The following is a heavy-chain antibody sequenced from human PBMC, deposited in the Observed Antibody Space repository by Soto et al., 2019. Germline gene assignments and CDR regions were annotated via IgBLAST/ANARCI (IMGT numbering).Heavy chain of an antibody. D-gene: IGHD4-17*01. CDR1: GFSLSTSGVG. CDR2: IYWDDDK. CDR3: AHRSDYGDYEGLADY. V-gene: IGHV2-5*02. J-gene: IGHJ4*02. Sequence: QITLKESGPTLVKPTQTLTLTCTFSGFSLSTSGVGVGWIRQPPGKALEWLALIYWDDDKRYSPSLKSRLTIXXDXSXXQVDLTMTNMDPVDTATYYCAHRSDYGDYEGLADYWGQGTLLTVSS.